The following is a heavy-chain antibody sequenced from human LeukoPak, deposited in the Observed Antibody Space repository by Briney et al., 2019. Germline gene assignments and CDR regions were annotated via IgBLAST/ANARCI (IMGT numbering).Heavy chain of an antibody. D-gene: IGHD1-26*01. V-gene: IGHV1-18*01. J-gene: IGHJ4*02. CDR3: ARDWGEGATTPVLFDY. CDR1: GYTFTSYG. Sequence: WASVSVSCKASGYTFTSYGISWVRQAPGRGLEWMGWISAYNGNTNYAQKLQGRVTMTTDTSTSTAYMELRSLRSDDTAVYYCARDWGEGATTPVLFDYWGQGTLVTVSS. CDR2: ISAYNGNT.